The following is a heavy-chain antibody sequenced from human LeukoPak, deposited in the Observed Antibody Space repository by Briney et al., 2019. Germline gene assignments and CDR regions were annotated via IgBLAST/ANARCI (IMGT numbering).Heavy chain of an antibody. D-gene: IGHD2-15*01. CDR3: ARRYCSGGSCYSFRGDWFDP. V-gene: IGHV3-33*01. Sequence: GGSLRLSCAASGFTFSSYGMHWVRQAPGKGLEWVAVIWYDGSNKYYADSVRGRFTISRDNSKNTLYLQMNSLRAEDTAVYYCARRYCSGGSCYSFRGDWFDPWGQGTLVTVSS. J-gene: IGHJ5*02. CDR1: GFTFSSYG. CDR2: IWYDGSNK.